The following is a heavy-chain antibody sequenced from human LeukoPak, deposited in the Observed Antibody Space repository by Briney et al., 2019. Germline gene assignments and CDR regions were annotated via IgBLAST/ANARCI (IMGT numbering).Heavy chain of an antibody. V-gene: IGHV3-13*01. CDR3: ARTKGPNLRYFDWLGPEYAFDI. J-gene: IGHJ3*02. D-gene: IGHD3-9*01. CDR2: IGTAGDT. Sequence: GGSLRLSCAASGFTFSSYDMHWVRQATGKGLEWVSAIGTAGDTYYPGSVKGRFTISRENAKNSLYLQMNSLRAGDTAVYYCARTKGPNLRYFDWLGPEYAFDIWGQGTMVTVSS. CDR1: GFTFSSYD.